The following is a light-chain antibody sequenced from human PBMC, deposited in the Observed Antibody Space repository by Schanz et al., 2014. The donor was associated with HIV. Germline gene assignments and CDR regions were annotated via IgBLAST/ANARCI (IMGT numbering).Light chain of an antibody. Sequence: QSVLTQPPSASGTPGQRVTISCSGSSSNIGSNTVNWYQYLPGTAPKLLIYSNSQRPSGVPDRFSGSKSGTSASLAISGLQSEDEADYYCCSYAGSYTYVFGTGTKLTVL. J-gene: IGLJ1*01. V-gene: IGLV1-44*01. CDR1: SSNIGSNT. CDR2: SNS. CDR3: CSYAGSYTYV.